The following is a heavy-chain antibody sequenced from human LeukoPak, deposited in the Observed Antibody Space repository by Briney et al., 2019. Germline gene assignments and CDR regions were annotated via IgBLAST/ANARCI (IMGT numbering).Heavy chain of an antibody. CDR3: ATLTGGDDAFDI. Sequence: SETLSLTCTVSGGSISSYYWSWIRQPPGKGLEWIGYIFYTGSTNCNPSLKSRVTMSVLTSKNRFSLKLSSVTAADTAVYYCATLTGGDDAFDIWGQGTMVTVSS. V-gene: IGHV4-59*01. J-gene: IGHJ3*02. CDR2: IFYTGST. CDR1: GGSISSYY. D-gene: IGHD4-23*01.